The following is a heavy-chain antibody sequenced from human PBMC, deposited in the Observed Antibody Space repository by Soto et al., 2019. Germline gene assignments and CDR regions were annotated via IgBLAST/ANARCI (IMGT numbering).Heavy chain of an antibody. J-gene: IGHJ6*02. Sequence: QVQLVQSGAEVKKPGSSVKVSCKASGGTFSSYAISWVRQAPGQGLEWMGGIIPIFGTANYAQKFQGRVTITADESTSTAYMERSSLRSEDTAVYYCARLPYYDFWSGYYTGPTGMDVWGQGTTVTVSS. V-gene: IGHV1-69*01. D-gene: IGHD3-3*01. CDR3: ARLPYYDFWSGYYTGPTGMDV. CDR2: IIPIFGTA. CDR1: GGTFSSYA.